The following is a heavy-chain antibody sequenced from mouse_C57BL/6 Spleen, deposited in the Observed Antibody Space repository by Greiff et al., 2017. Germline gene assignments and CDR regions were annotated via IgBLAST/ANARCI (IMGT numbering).Heavy chain of an antibody. D-gene: IGHD4-1*01. V-gene: IGHV5-17*01. CDR2: ISSGSSTI. Sequence: EVQLQESGGGLVKPGGSLKLSCAASGFTFSDYGMHWVRQAPEKGLEWVAYISSGSSTIYYADTVKGRFTISRDNAKNTLFLQMTSLRSEDTAMYYCARLGPNYFDYWGQGTTLTVSS. CDR3: ARLGPNYFDY. CDR1: GFTFSDYG. J-gene: IGHJ2*01.